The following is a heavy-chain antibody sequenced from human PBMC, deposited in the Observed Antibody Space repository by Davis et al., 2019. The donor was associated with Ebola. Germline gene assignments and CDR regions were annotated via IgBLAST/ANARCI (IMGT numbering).Heavy chain of an antibody. Sequence: GESLKISCAASGFTFTSYEMNWVRQAPGKGLEWVSSISSSSSYIYYADSVKGRFTISRDNAKNSLYLQMNSLRAEDTAVYYCARDVLGLEPGYWGQGTLVTVSS. CDR2: ISSSSSYI. CDR3: ARDVLGLEPGY. J-gene: IGHJ4*02. CDR1: GFTFTSYE. D-gene: IGHD2-8*02. V-gene: IGHV3-21*01.